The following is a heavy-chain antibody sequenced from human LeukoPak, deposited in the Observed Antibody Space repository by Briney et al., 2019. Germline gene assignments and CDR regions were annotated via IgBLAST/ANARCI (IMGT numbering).Heavy chain of an antibody. CDR2: IWYDGSSK. CDR1: GFTFSSYA. Sequence: KSGGSLRLSCAASGFTFSSYAMSWVRQAPGKGLEWVAVIWYDGSSKYYADSVKGRFTISRDNSKNTLYLQMNSPRAEDTAVYYCARDLSSSWYYYGMDVWGQGTTVTVSS. J-gene: IGHJ6*02. D-gene: IGHD6-13*01. V-gene: IGHV3-33*08. CDR3: ARDLSSSWYYYGMDV.